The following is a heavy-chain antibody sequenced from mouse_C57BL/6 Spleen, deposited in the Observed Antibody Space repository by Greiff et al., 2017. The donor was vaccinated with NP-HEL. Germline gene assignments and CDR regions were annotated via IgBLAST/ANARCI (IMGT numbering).Heavy chain of an antibody. V-gene: IGHV1-62-2*01. CDR3: ARQDYYGSSYAVDY. CDR2: FYSGCGSI. CDR1: GYTFTEYS. D-gene: IGHD1-1*01. Sequence: VQLQQSGAELVKPGASVKLSCKASGYTFTEYSIHWVKQRPGQGLEWIGWFYSGCGSITYNEKFSDKATLPAEKSSSTVYMELSRLTSEDSAVYFCARQDYYGSSYAVDYWGQGTSVTVSS. J-gene: IGHJ4*01.